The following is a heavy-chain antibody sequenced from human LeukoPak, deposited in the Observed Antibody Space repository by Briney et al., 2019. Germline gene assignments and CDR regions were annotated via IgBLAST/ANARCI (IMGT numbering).Heavy chain of an antibody. CDR3: AGGGDYDFWSGLSLYYYYGMDV. CDR2: MNPNSGNT. CDR1: GYTFTSYD. Sequence: ASVKVSCKASGYTFTSYDINWVRQATGQGLEWMGWMNPNSGNTGYAQKFQGRVTMTRNTSISTAYMELSSLRSEDTAVYYCAGGGDYDFWSGLSLYYYYGMDVWGQGTTVTVSS. D-gene: IGHD3-3*01. V-gene: IGHV1-8*01. J-gene: IGHJ6*02.